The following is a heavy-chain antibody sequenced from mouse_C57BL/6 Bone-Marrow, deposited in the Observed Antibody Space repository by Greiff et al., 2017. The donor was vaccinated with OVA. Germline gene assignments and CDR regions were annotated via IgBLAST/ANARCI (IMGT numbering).Heavy chain of an antibody. Sequence: QVQLQQSGPELVRPGASVKISCKAPGYTFTSYWMQWVRQRPGQGLEWIGEIFPGSGSTYYNEKFKGKATLTVDTSSSTAYMQLSSLTSEDSAVYFCARVGSSGYDAMDYWGQGTSVTVSS. CDR1: GYTFTSYW. CDR3: ARVGSSGYDAMDY. J-gene: IGHJ4*01. V-gene: IGHV1-56*01. CDR2: IFPGSGST. D-gene: IGHD3-2*02.